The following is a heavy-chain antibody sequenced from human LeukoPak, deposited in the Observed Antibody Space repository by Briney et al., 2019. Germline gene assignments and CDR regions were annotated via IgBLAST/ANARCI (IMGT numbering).Heavy chain of an antibody. J-gene: IGHJ4*02. CDR3: ARIERGTFDY. Sequence: PVGSLRLSCAASGFTFTSYSMNWVRQAPGKGLEWGSSISSSSSYIYYADSVKGRLTISRDNAKNSVYLQMNSLRAEETAVYYCARIERGTFDYWGQGTLVTVSS. D-gene: IGHD1/OR15-1a*01. CDR2: ISSSSSYI. CDR1: GFTFTSYS. V-gene: IGHV3-21*01.